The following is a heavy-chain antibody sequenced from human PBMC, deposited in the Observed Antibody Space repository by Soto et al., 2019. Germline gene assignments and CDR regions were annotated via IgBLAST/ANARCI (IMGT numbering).Heavy chain of an antibody. D-gene: IGHD6-19*01. CDR3: AKDTDRSGWYGGY. CDR1: GFTFSSYG. V-gene: IGHV3-30*18. J-gene: IGHJ4*02. CDR2: ISYDGSNK. Sequence: PGGSLRLSCAASGFTFSSYGMHWVRQAPAKGLEWVAVISYDGSNKYYADSVKGRFTISRDNSKNTLYLQMNSLRAEDTAVYYCAKDTDRSGWYGGYWGQGTLVTVSS.